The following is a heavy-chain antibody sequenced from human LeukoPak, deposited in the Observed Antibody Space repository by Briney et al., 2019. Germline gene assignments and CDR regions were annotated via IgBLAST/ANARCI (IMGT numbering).Heavy chain of an antibody. CDR3: ARDSVSTYYFDY. V-gene: IGHV4-59*12. CDR1: GGSISRYY. D-gene: IGHD5/OR15-5a*01. J-gene: IGHJ4*02. Sequence: SETLSLTCTVSGGSISRYYWSWIRQPPGKGLEWIGYIYYIGSTNYNPSFKSRVTISVDTSKNQFSLKLSSVTAADTAVYYCARDSVSTYYFDYWGQGTLVTVSS. CDR2: IYYIGST.